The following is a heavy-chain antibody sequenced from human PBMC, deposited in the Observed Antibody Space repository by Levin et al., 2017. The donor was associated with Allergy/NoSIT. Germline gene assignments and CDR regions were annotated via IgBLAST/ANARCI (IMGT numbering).Heavy chain of an antibody. V-gene: IGHV5-51*01. CDR2: IYPGDSDT. Sequence: GESLKISCKASGYSFINLWIGWVRQMPDKGLEWMGIIYPGDSDTRYNPSFRGQVTISADKSISTAYLQWSSLKASDTAIYYCATHMGQFVSPYYYDDGIDVWGQGTTVTVSS. CDR1: GYSFINLW. D-gene: IGHD3-16*01. J-gene: IGHJ6*02. CDR3: ATHMGQFVSPYYYDDGIDV.